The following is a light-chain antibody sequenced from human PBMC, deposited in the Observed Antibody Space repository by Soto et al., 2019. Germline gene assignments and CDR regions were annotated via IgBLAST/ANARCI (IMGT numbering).Light chain of an antibody. CDR3: QQYASYPLT. J-gene: IGKJ4*01. Sequence: AIQLTQSPSSLSSSVRDRVTITCRASQGIRRALAWYQQKLGKAPKLLIYDASGLKSGVPLRFSGSGSGTDFTLNISSLQPEDFATYYCQQYASYPLTFGGGTKVQIK. V-gene: IGKV1-13*02. CDR1: QGIRRA. CDR2: DAS.